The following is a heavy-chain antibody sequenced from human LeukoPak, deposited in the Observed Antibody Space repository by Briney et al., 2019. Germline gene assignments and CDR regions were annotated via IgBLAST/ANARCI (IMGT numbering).Heavy chain of an antibody. Sequence: GASVKVSCKASGYTFTGYYIRWVRQAPGQGLEWLGWINPNSGGTNYAQKFQGRVTKTRDTSISTAYMELSRLRSDDTAVYYCARGVRFRGFDPWGQGTLVTVSS. CDR3: ARGVRFRGFDP. CDR2: INPNSGGT. CDR1: GYTFTGYY. J-gene: IGHJ5*02. D-gene: IGHD3-10*01. V-gene: IGHV1-2*02.